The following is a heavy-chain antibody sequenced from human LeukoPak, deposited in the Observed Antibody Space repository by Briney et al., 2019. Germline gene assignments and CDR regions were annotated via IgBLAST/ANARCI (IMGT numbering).Heavy chain of an antibody. J-gene: IGHJ4*02. V-gene: IGHV3-30*18. Sequence: GRSLRLSCAASGFTFSSYGMHWVRQAPGKGLERVAVISYDGSNKYYADSVKGRFTISRDNSKNTLYLQMNSLRAEDTAVYYCAKDVDVGTLDYWGQGTLVTVSS. CDR3: AKDVDVGTLDY. CDR2: ISYDGSNK. CDR1: GFTFSSYG. D-gene: IGHD7-27*01.